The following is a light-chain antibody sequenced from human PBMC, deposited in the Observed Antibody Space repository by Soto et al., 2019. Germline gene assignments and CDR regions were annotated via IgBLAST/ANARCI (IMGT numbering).Light chain of an antibody. CDR1: SSDVGGYNY. Sequence: ALTQPASVSGSPGQSITISCTGTSSDVGGYNYVSWYQQHPGKVPKLMIYEVSHRPSGVSNRFSGSKSGNTASLTISGLQAEDEADYYCSSYTRSSTHVFGTGTKVTVL. CDR3: SSYTRSSTHV. V-gene: IGLV2-14*01. J-gene: IGLJ1*01. CDR2: EVS.